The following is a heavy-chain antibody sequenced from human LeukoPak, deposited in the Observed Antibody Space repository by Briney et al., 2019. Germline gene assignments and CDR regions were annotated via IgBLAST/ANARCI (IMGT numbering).Heavy chain of an antibody. CDR1: GFSLSTSGVG. J-gene: IGHJ4*02. V-gene: IGHV2-5*02. D-gene: IGHD6-6*01. Sequence: SGPTLVKPTQTLTLTCTFSGFSLSTSGVGGGGIRQPPGKALEWLALIYWDDDKRDSPSLKRRLAITKESSKNQVVLTMTNMDPVDTATYYCAHQIAARPAYWGQGTLVTVSS. CDR2: IYWDDDK. CDR3: AHQIAARPAY.